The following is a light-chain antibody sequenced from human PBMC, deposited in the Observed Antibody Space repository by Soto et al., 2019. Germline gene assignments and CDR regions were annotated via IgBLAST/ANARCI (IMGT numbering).Light chain of an antibody. CDR3: QLRSDWPPGT. Sequence: IVLTQSPATLSLSPGERATPSSRAGQRVDSYLTWYKQKPGQAPRLLIYDPSRRATGIPARFSGSGSGTDFTLTISSLEPEDFAVYYCQLRSDWPPGTFGQGTKLEIK. V-gene: IGKV3-11*01. J-gene: IGKJ2*02. CDR1: QRVDSY. CDR2: DPS.